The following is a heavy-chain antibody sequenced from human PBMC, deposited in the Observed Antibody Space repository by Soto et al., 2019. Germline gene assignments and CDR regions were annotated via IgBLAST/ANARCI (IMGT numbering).Heavy chain of an antibody. CDR2: ISAYNGNI. Sequence: ASVKVSCKASGYTFTSYGISWVRQAPGQGLEWMGWISAYNGNINYAQKLQGRVTMTTDTSTSTAYMELRSLRSDDTAVYYCARVYYDFWSGYYTVPDYWGQGTLVTVSS. V-gene: IGHV1-18*01. CDR1: GYTFTSYG. D-gene: IGHD3-3*01. J-gene: IGHJ4*02. CDR3: ARVYYDFWSGYYTVPDY.